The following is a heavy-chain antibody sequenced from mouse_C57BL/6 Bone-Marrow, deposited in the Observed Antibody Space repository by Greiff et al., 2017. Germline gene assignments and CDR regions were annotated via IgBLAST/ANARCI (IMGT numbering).Heavy chain of an antibody. V-gene: IGHV1-80*01. CDR2: IYPGDGDT. J-gene: IGHJ2*01. CDR1: GYAFSTYW. Sequence: QVHVKQSGAELVKPGASVKISCNVSGYAFSTYWMNWVKQRPGKGLEWIGQIYPGDGDTNYNGKFKGKDTLTADNSSSTAYMQLSSLTSEDSAVYFCARDWYYFDYWGQGTTLTVSS. CDR3: ARDWYYFDY. D-gene: IGHD4-1*01.